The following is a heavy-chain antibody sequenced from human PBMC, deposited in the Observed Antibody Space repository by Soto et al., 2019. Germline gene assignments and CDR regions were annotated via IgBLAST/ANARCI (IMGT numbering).Heavy chain of an antibody. D-gene: IGHD2-15*01. Sequence: PSEPLSLTCAVDGGSFSGYYWSWIRKPPGKGLEWIGEINHSGSTNYNPSLKSRVTISVDTSKNQFSLNLSSVTAADTAVYYCARGPITPYCSGGGCDGYFQHWGQGTLVTVSS. J-gene: IGHJ1*01. V-gene: IGHV4-34*01. CDR2: INHSGST. CDR3: ARGPITPYCSGGGCDGYFQH. CDR1: GGSFSGYY.